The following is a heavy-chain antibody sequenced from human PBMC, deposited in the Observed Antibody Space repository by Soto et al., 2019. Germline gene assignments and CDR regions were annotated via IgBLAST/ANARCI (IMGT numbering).Heavy chain of an antibody. Sequence: EIQLVESGGGLVKPGGSLRLSCAASGFTFSSYWMSWVRQAPGKGLEWVANIKQDVSEKYYVDSVRGRFTISRDNAKNSLYLQMNSLRAEDTAVYYCAREGRSGSYYFDYWGQGTLVTVSS. CDR3: AREGRSGSYYFDY. D-gene: IGHD1-26*01. J-gene: IGHJ4*02. V-gene: IGHV3-7*01. CDR2: IKQDVSEK. CDR1: GFTFSSYW.